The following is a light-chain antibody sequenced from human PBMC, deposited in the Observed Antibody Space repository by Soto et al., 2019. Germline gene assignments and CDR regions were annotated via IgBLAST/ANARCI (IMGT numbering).Light chain of an antibody. Sequence: EIVLTQSPGTLSLSPGERATLSCRASQSVSSSYLAWYQQKPGQAPRLLIYGASTRATGIPDRVSGSGSGTDFTFTISRLESDDFAVYFGQQYGSSPLTFGGGTKVEIK. V-gene: IGKV3-20*01. J-gene: IGKJ4*01. CDR2: GAS. CDR1: QSVSSSY. CDR3: QQYGSSPLT.